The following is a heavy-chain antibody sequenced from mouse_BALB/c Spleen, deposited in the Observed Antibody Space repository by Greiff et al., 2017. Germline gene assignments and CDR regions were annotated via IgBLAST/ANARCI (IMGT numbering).Heavy chain of an antibody. V-gene: IGHV3-2*02. Sequence: EVQLVESGPGLVKPSQSLSLTCTVTGYSITSDYAWNWIRQFPGNKLEWMGYISYSGSTSYNPSLKSRISITRDTSKNQFFLQLNSVTTEDTATYYCARGGGNYDYFDYWGQGTTLTVSS. D-gene: IGHD2-1*01. CDR3: ARGGGNYDYFDY. CDR1: GYSITSDYA. CDR2: ISYSGST. J-gene: IGHJ2*01.